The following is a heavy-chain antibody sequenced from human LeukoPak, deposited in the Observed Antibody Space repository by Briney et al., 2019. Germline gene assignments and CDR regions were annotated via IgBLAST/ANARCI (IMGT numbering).Heavy chain of an antibody. J-gene: IGHJ4*02. CDR1: GFTLSDYY. CDR2: ISNSGFTT. Sequence: GGSLRLSCVASGFTLSDYYFSWIRQAPGKGLGWVAFISNSGFTTYYADSVKGRFTVSRDNAKDSVSLQMNSLRAEDTARYYCAREDSGGNSFDYWGQGAQVTVS. V-gene: IGHV3-11*01. D-gene: IGHD4/OR15-4a*01. CDR3: AREDSGGNSFDY.